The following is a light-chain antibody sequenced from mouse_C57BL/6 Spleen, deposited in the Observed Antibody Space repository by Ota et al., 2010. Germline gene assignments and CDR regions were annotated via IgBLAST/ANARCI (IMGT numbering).Light chain of an antibody. CDR3: QQHYSTPFT. CDR1: QNVDIT. CDR2: WAS. V-gene: IGKV6-25*01. Sequence: DIVMTQSQKFMSTSVGDRVSITCKASQNVDITIAWYQQRPGQSPKLLLYWASTRHTGVPDRFTGSGSGTDYTLTISSVQAEDLALYYCQQHYSTPFTFGSGTKLEIK. J-gene: IGKJ4*01.